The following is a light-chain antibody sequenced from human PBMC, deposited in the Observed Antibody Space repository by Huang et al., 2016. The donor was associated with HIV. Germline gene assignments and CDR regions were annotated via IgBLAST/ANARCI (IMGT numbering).Light chain of an antibody. CDR2: GAS. CDR1: QSVSSN. J-gene: IGKJ4*01. CDR3: QQYNKWPLT. Sequence: EIVMTQSSATLSVSPGQTATLSCRASQSVSSNLAWYQQKPGQAPRLLIYGASTRATGIPSRFSGSESGTEFTLTISSLQSEDFAVYYCQQYNKWPLTFGGGTKVEIK. V-gene: IGKV3-15*01.